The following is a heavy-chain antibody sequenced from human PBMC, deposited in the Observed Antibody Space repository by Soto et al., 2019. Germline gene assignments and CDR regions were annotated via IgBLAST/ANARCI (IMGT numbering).Heavy chain of an antibody. CDR2: IDPSDSYT. CDR3: ATRSGSYYDSSIPFDY. J-gene: IGHJ4*02. CDR1: GYSFTSYW. D-gene: IGHD1-26*01. Sequence: PGESLKISCKGSGYSFTSYWISWVRQMPGKGLEWMGRIDPSDSYTNYSPSFQGHVTISADKSISTAYLQWSSLKASDTAMYYCATRSGSYYDSSIPFDYWGQGTLVSVSS. V-gene: IGHV5-10-1*01.